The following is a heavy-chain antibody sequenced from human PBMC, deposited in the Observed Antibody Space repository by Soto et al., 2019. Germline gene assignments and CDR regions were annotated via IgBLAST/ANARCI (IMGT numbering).Heavy chain of an antibody. D-gene: IGHD2-2*01. CDR2: IIPIFGTA. CDR1: GGTFSSYA. CDR3: AAGKVPAAYKRNYYYGIDV. Sequence: QVQLVQSGAEVKKPGSSVKVSCKASGGTFSSYAISWVRQAPGQGLEWMGGIIPIFGTANYAQKFQARVTITAEEYTSTPYLELSSLTAEDTAVYYFAAGKVPAAYKRNYYYGIDVLGQGTTVTGSS. V-gene: IGHV1-69*01. J-gene: IGHJ6*02.